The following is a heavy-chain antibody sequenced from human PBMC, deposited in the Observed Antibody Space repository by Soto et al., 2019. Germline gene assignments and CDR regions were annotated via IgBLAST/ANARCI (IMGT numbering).Heavy chain of an antibody. CDR2: IDPSDSYT. V-gene: IGHV5-10-1*01. CDR3: ARLGYDSSRYYYYYGMDV. D-gene: IGHD3-22*01. Sequence: GESLKISCKGSGYSFTSYWISWVRQMPGKGLEWMGRIDPSDSYTNYSPSFQGHVTISADKSISTAYLQWSSLKASDTAMYYCARLGYDSSRYYYYYGMDVWGQGTTVTVSS. J-gene: IGHJ6*02. CDR1: GYSFTSYW.